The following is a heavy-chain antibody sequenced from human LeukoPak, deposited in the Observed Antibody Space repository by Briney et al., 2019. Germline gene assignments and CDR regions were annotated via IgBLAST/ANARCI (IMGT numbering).Heavy chain of an antibody. Sequence: ASVKVSCKASGYTFTGYYMHWVRQAPGQGLEWMGWINPNSGGTNYAQKFQGRVTMTRDTPISTAYMELSRLRSDDTAVYYCARGFPGYSSSWGGRTFDYWGQGTLVTVSS. CDR2: INPNSGGT. J-gene: IGHJ4*02. D-gene: IGHD6-13*01. CDR3: ARGFPGYSSSWGGRTFDY. V-gene: IGHV1-2*02. CDR1: GYTFTGYY.